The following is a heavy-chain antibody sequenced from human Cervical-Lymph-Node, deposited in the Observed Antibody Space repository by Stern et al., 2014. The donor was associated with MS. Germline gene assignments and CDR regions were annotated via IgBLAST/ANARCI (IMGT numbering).Heavy chain of an antibody. D-gene: IGHD1-1*01. CDR2: IYPDDSAI. Sequence: EVQLVESGAEVKKPGESLKISCKGSGYTFTNNWIAWVRQMPGKGLEWMGIIYPDDSAIRYRPSLQGQVIISADKSLRTAHLHCSSLKAAAGAVYYCAGPPPRRKWDDPNYGMDVWGQGTTVTVSS. V-gene: IGHV5-51*03. J-gene: IGHJ6*02. CDR1: GYTFTNNW. CDR3: AGPPPRRKWDDPNYGMDV.